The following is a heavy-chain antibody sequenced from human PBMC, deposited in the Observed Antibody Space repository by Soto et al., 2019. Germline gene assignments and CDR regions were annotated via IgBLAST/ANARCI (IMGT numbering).Heavy chain of an antibody. Sequence: QVQLRESGPGLVKPSQTLSLTCTVSGGSISSGDYYWSWIRQPPGKGLEWIGHIYYSGSTYYNPSLKSRLTISLDTSKNQCSLKLSSVTAADTAVYYRGRDPWARGVAYWGQGTLVTVSS. J-gene: IGHJ4*02. CDR3: GRDPWARGVAY. CDR1: GGSISSGDYY. D-gene: IGHD3-16*01. CDR2: IYYSGST. V-gene: IGHV4-30-4*01.